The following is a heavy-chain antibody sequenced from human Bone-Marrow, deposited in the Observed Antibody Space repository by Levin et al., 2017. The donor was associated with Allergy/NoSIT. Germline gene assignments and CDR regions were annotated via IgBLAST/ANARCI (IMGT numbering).Heavy chain of an antibody. V-gene: IGHV3-9*01. J-gene: IGHJ5*02. CDR1: GFTFDDYA. D-gene: IGHD6-6*01. CDR2: ISWNSGSI. CDR3: AKGQIAAKERWFDP. Sequence: GGSLRLSCAASGFTFDDYAMHWVRQAPGKGLEWVSGISWNSGSIGYADSVKGRFTISRDNAKNSLYLQMNSLRAEDTALYYCAKGQIAAKERWFDPWGQGTLVTVSS.